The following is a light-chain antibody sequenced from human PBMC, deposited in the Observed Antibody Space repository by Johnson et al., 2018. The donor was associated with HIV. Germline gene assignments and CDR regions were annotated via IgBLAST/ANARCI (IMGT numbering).Light chain of an antibody. V-gene: IGLV1-51*01. CDR1: SSNIGNNY. CDR3: GTWDSSPSGF. CDR2: DNN. Sequence: HSVLTKPPSVSAAPGQKVTISCSGSSSNIGNNYVSWYQQLPGTAPKLLIYDNNKRPSGIPDRFSGSKSGTSATLGITGLQTGDQADNYCGTWDSSPSGFFGTGTKVTVL. J-gene: IGLJ1*01.